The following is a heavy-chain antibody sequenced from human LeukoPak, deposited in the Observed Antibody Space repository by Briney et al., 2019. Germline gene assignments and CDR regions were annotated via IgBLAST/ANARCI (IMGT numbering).Heavy chain of an antibody. CDR3: ARLWQLVDY. D-gene: IGHD6-6*01. V-gene: IGHV4-39*01. CDR2: MYYSGST. Sequence: PSQTLSLTCTVSGGSISSSSYYWGWIRQPPGKGLEWIGNMYYSGSTYYNPSLKSRVIISVDTSKNQFSLKLSSVTAADTAVYYCARLWQLVDYWGQGTLVTVSS. J-gene: IGHJ4*02. CDR1: GGSISSSSYY.